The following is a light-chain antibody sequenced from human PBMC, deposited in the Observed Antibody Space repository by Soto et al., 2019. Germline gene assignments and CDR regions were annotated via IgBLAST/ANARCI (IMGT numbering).Light chain of an antibody. CDR2: DDD. CDR3: QVWDISSDHHV. J-gene: IGLJ1*01. V-gene: IGLV3-21*02. Sequence: SYELTQPPSVSVAPGQTARITCGGNDIARKTVHWYQQKPGQAPVLVVYDDDERPSGIPERFSGSNSGNTATLTISRVEAGDEADYYCQVWDISSDHHVFGTGTKVPS. CDR1: DIARKT.